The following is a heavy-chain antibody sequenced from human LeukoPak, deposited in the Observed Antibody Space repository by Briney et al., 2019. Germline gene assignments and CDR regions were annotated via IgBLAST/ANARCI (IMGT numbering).Heavy chain of an antibody. Sequence: SETLSLTCTVSGGSISSGGYYWSWIRQHPGKGLEWIVYIYYSGSTYYNPSLKSRVTISVDTSKNQFSLKLSSVTAADTAVYYCARGHDYVWGSYRSKTTFDYWGQGTLVTVSS. J-gene: IGHJ4*02. CDR1: GGSISSGGYY. D-gene: IGHD3-16*02. V-gene: IGHV4-31*03. CDR2: IYYSGST. CDR3: ARGHDYVWGSYRSKTTFDY.